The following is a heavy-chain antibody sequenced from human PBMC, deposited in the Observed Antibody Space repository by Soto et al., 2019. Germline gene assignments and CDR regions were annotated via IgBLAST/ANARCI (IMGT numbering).Heavy chain of an antibody. CDR1: GGSISSSSYY. CDR3: ARRAVYHTGIVAAFDY. D-gene: IGHD3-22*01. V-gene: IGHV4-39*01. J-gene: IGHJ4*02. CDR2: IYYSGST. Sequence: QLQLQESGPGLVKPSETLSLTCTVSGGSISSSSYYWGWIRQPPGKGLEWIGSIYYSGSTYYNPSLKSRVTISVDTSKNQFSLKLSSVTAADTAVYYCARRAVYHTGIVAAFDYWGQGTLVTVSS.